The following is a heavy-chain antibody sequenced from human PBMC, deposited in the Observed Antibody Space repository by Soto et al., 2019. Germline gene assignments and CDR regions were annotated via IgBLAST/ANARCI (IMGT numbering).Heavy chain of an antibody. CDR2: IKGDGSST. J-gene: IGHJ6*02. V-gene: IGHV3-74*01. Sequence: EVQLVESGGGLVQPGGSLRLSCAPSGFTFSSYWMHWVRQAPGKGLVWVSRIKGDGSSTSQAGAMEDRFTITRDNTKNTLYLHMNSLRAEDTTVYYCARGGKNIYAVDVWGQGTKVSVSS. CDR1: GFTFSSYW. CDR3: ARGGKNIYAVDV. D-gene: IGHD6-13*01.